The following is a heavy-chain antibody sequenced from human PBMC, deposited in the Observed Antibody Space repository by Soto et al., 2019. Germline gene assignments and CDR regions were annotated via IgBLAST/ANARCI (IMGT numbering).Heavy chain of an antibody. D-gene: IGHD6-19*01. CDR3: ASHNSSGYGVFYYYYYYYMDV. CDR1: GVSISSSSYY. J-gene: IGHJ6*03. V-gene: IGHV4-39*01. Sequence: PSETLSLTCTVSGVSISSSSYYWGWIRQPPGKGLEWIGSIYYSGSTYYNPSLKSRVTISVDTSKNQFSLKLSSVTAADTAVYYCASHNSSGYGVFYYYYYYYMDVWGKGTTVTVSS. CDR2: IYYSGST.